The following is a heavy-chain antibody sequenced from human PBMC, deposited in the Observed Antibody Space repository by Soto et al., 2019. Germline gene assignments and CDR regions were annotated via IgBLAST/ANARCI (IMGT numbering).Heavy chain of an antibody. Sequence: LRLSCAASGFTFSSYAMSWVRQAPGKGLEWVSGISGSGGSTYYADSVKGRFTISRDDSKNTLYLQMNSLRAEDTAIFYCARDPFGYYVNYFDNWGQGTLVTVSS. J-gene: IGHJ4*02. CDR1: GFTFSSYA. CDR3: ARDPFGYYVNYFDN. CDR2: ISGSGGST. V-gene: IGHV3-23*01. D-gene: IGHD1-26*01.